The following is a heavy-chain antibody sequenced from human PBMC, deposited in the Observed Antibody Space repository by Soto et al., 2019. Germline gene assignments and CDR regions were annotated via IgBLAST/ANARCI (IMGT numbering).Heavy chain of an antibody. CDR3: LGPYYDFWSREGGMDV. Sequence: SLRLSCTASGFTFGDYAMSWLRQAPGKGLEWVGFIRSKTYGATTEYAASVKGRFTISRDDSKSIAYLQLNSLKTEDTAVYYCLGPYYDFWSREGGMDVWGQGTTVTVSS. CDR1: GFTFGDYA. CDR2: IRSKTYGATT. J-gene: IGHJ6*02. D-gene: IGHD3-3*01. V-gene: IGHV3-49*03.